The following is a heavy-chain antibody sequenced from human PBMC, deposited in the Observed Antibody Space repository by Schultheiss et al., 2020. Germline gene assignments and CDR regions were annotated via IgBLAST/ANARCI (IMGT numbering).Heavy chain of an antibody. Sequence: SETLSLTCTVSGGSISSGSYYWSWIRQPAGKGLEWIGRIYTSGRTNYNPSLKSRVTISVDTSKNQFSLRLSSVTAADTAVYFCARDVYGDSPEDVWGKGDLVTVSS. D-gene: IGHD4-17*01. J-gene: IGHJ4*02. CDR2: IYTSGRT. CDR1: GGSISSGSYY. CDR3: ARDVYGDSPEDV. V-gene: IGHV4-61*02.